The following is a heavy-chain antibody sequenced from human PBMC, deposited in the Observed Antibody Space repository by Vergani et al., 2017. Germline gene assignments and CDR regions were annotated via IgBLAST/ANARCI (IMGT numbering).Heavy chain of an antibody. Sequence: QVQLVQSGSELKKPGASVKVSCKASGYTFTSYAMNWVRQAPGQGLEWMGWINTNTGNPTYAQGFTGRFVFFLDTSISTAYLQISSLKAEDTAVYYCARDLYRIGSITMVRGVPGYWGQGTLVTVSS. J-gene: IGHJ4*02. CDR3: ARDLYRIGSITMVRGVPGY. CDR2: INTNTGNP. V-gene: IGHV7-4-1*02. D-gene: IGHD3-10*01. CDR1: GYTFTSYA.